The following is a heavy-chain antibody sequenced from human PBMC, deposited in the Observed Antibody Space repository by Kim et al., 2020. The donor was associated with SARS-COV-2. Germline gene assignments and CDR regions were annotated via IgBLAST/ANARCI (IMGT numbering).Heavy chain of an antibody. D-gene: IGHD3-22*01. J-gene: IGHJ4*02. CDR3: ASLPAYYDSNFYY. Sequence: GGSLRLSCAASGFTFSSYAMSWVRQAPGKGLEWVLAISGSGGSIYYADSVKGRFTISRDNSKNTLYMQMNSLRAEDTAVYYCASLPAYYDSNFYYWGQGTLVTVSS. V-gene: IGHV3-23*01. CDR2: ISGSGGSI. CDR1: GFTFSSYA.